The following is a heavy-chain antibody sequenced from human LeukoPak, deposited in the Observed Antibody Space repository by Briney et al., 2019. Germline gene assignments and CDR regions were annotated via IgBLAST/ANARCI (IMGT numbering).Heavy chain of an antibody. V-gene: IGHV3-23*01. D-gene: IGHD3-22*01. Sequence: GGSLRLSCAASGFTFSSYAMSWVRQAPGKGLEWVSAISGSGGSTYYADSVKGRFTISRGNSKNTLYLQMNSLRAEDTAVYYCAKLGYYDSSGYSTFDYWGQGTLVTVSS. CDR3: AKLGYYDSSGYSTFDY. J-gene: IGHJ4*02. CDR1: GFTFSSYA. CDR2: ISGSGGST.